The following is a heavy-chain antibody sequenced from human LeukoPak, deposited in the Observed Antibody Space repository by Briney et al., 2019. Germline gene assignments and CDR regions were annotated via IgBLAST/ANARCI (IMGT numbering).Heavy chain of an antibody. D-gene: IGHD2-2*01. V-gene: IGHV3-21*01. CDR3: ARPPSSYYYYMDV. Sequence: GGSLRLSCAASGFMFNSYSMNWARQAPGKGLEWISTISSSSSFIYYSDSVKGRFTISRDNAENSLYLQMNSLRVEDTAVYYCARPPSSYYYYMDVWGEGTTVTVSS. CDR2: ISSSSSFI. J-gene: IGHJ6*03. CDR1: GFMFNSYS.